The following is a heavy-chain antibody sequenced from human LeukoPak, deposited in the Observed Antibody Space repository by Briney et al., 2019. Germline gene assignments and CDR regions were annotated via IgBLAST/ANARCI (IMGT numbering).Heavy chain of an antibody. CDR2: ISGSGGST. CDR1: GLTFSSYA. CDR3: AKDRTSGEWLVPDH. D-gene: IGHD6-19*01. Sequence: GGSLRLSCAASGLTFSSYAMSWVRQAPGKGLEWVSAISGSGGSTYYADFVKGRFTISRDNSKNTLYLQMNSLRAEDTAVYYCAKDRTSGEWLVPDHWGQGTLVTVSS. J-gene: IGHJ5*02. V-gene: IGHV3-23*01.